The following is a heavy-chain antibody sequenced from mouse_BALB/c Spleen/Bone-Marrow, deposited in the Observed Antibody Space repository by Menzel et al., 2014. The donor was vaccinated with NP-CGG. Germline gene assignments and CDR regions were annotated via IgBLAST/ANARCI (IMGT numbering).Heavy chain of an antibody. J-gene: IGHJ2*01. D-gene: IGHD1-1*01. CDR3: VRETKVVADFDY. V-gene: IGHV3-1*02. CDR2: IHYSGNT. Sequence: VQLKRSGPDLVKPSQSLSLTCTVTGYSITSGYGWHWIRQFPGNKLEWMGYIHYSGNTDYNPSLKSLISITRDTSKNQFFLQLNSVTTEDTATYYCVRETKVVADFDYWGQGTTLTVSS. CDR1: GYSITSGYG.